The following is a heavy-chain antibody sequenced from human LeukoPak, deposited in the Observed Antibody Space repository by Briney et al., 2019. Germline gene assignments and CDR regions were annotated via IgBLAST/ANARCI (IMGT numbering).Heavy chain of an antibody. Sequence: GGSLRLSCAASGFTFSSHAMSWVRQAPGKGLEWVSAISGSGGSTYYADSVKGRFTISRDNSKNTLYLQMNSLRAEDTAVYYCAKALNYYDSSGCDYWGQGTLVTVSS. CDR1: GFTFSSHA. CDR2: ISGSGGST. J-gene: IGHJ4*02. V-gene: IGHV3-23*01. CDR3: AKALNYYDSSGCDY. D-gene: IGHD3-22*01.